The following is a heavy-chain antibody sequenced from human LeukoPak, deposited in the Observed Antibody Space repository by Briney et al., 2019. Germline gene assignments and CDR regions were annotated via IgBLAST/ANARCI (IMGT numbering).Heavy chain of an antibody. CDR2: ISSSSSYI. Sequence: GGSPRLSCAASGFTFSRYWMSWVRQTPGKGLQWVSSISSSSSYIYYADSVKGRFTISRDNAKNSLYLQMNSLRAEDTAVYYCARDLKVRGVDYWGQGTLVTVSS. CDR3: ARDLKVRGVDY. D-gene: IGHD3-10*01. CDR1: GFTFSRYW. J-gene: IGHJ4*02. V-gene: IGHV3-21*01.